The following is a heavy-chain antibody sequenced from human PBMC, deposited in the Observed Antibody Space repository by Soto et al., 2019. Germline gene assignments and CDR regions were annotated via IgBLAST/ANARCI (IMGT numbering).Heavy chain of an antibody. D-gene: IGHD3-3*01. CDR2: IYYSGST. J-gene: IGHJ5*02. CDR3: ARSYDFRVWFDP. V-gene: IGHV4-31*03. Sequence: SETLSLTCTVSGGSISSGGYYWSWIRQHPGKGLEWIGYIYYSGSTYYNPSLKSRVTISVDTSKNQFSLKLSSVTAADTAVYYCARSYDFRVWFDPWGQGTLVTVSS. CDR1: GGSISSGGYY.